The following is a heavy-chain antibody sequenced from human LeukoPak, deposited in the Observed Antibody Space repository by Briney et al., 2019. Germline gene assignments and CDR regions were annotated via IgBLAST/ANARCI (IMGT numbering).Heavy chain of an antibody. V-gene: IGHV1-2*04. Sequence: ASVRVSCKASGYTFTGYYMHWVRQAPGQGLEWMGWINPNSGGTNYAQKFQGWVTMTRDTSISTAYMELSRLRSDDTAVYYCARAGTVEMTPLDYWGQGTLVTVSS. CDR2: INPNSGGT. D-gene: IGHD5-24*01. CDR3: ARAGTVEMTPLDY. CDR1: GYTFTGYY. J-gene: IGHJ4*02.